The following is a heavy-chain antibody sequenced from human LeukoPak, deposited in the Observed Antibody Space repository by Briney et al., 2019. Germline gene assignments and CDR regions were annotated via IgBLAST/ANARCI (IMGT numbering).Heavy chain of an antibody. CDR3: AKGGYCSGGSCYPMDV. CDR1: GSTFNSYA. Sequence: GSLRLSCAASGSTFNSYAMSWARQAPGKGPQWGSAINGSGGITYYADSVKGRFAISRDNSKNTLYLQLNSLRAEDTAVYYCAKGGYCSGGSCYPMDVWGQGTTVTVSS. D-gene: IGHD2-15*01. CDR2: INGSGGIT. J-gene: IGHJ6*02. V-gene: IGHV3-23*01.